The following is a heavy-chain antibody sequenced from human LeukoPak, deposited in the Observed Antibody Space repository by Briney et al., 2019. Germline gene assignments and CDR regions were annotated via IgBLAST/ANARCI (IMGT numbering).Heavy chain of an antibody. D-gene: IGHD6-13*01. Sequence: PGGSLRLSYAASGFTLSSYSMNWVRQAPGKGPEWVSSISSSSSYIYYADSVKGRFTISRDNAKNSLYLQMNSLRAEDTAVYYCARDYLSSSWYFRSGDAFDIWGQGTMVTVSS. CDR1: GFTLSSYS. CDR3: ARDYLSSSWYFRSGDAFDI. CDR2: ISSSSSYI. V-gene: IGHV3-21*01. J-gene: IGHJ3*02.